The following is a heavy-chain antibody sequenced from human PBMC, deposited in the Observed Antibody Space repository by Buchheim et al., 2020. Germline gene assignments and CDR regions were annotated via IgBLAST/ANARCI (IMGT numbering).Heavy chain of an antibody. CDR3: ARSSDGYSGYMKIYYYYYYGMDV. J-gene: IGHJ6*02. CDR2: ISSSSSYI. D-gene: IGHD5-12*01. V-gene: IGHV3-21*01. CDR1: GFTFSSYS. Sequence: EVQLVESGGGLVKPGGSLRLSCAASGFTFSSYSMNWVRQAPGKGLEWVSSISSSSSYIYYADSVKGRFTISRDNAKNSLYLQMNSLRAEDTAVYYCARSSDGYSGYMKIYYYYYYGMDVWGQGTT.